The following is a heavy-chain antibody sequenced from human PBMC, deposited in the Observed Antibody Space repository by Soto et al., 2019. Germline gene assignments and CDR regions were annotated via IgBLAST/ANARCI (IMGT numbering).Heavy chain of an antibody. CDR1: GYTFTSYD. Sequence: QVQLVQSGAEVKKPGASVKVSCKASGYTFTSYDINWVRQATGQGLEWMGWMNPNSGNTGHAQKFQGRVTMTRNTSRSTAYLGLGSLRSEDTAVYYCARERTVAGSDYWGQGTLVTVSS. D-gene: IGHD6-19*01. CDR2: MNPNSGNT. V-gene: IGHV1-8*01. CDR3: ARERTVAGSDY. J-gene: IGHJ4*02.